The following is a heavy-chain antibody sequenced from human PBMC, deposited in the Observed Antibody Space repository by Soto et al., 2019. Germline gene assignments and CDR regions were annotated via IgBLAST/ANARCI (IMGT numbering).Heavy chain of an antibody. J-gene: IGHJ5*02. D-gene: IGHD4-17*01. CDR3: ARHTYGDFLWWFDP. Sequence: SETLSLTCTVSGGSISSYYWSWIRQPPGKGLEWIGYIYYSGSTYYNPSLKSRVTISVDTSKNQFSLKLSSVTAADTAVYYCARHTYGDFLWWFDPWGQGTLVTVSS. V-gene: IGHV4-59*04. CDR2: IYYSGST. CDR1: GGSISSYY.